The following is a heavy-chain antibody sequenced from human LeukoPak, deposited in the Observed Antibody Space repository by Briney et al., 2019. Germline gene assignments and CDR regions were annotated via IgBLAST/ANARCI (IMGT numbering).Heavy chain of an antibody. CDR1: GFTFSSYS. Sequence: GGSLRLSCAASGFTFSSYSMNWVRQAPGKGLEWVSYISSSSSTIYYVDSVKGRFTISRDNAKNSLYLQMNSLRAGDTAVYYCATMGLQMGYWGQGTLVTVSS. D-gene: IGHD4-11*01. V-gene: IGHV3-48*04. CDR3: ATMGLQMGY. J-gene: IGHJ4*02. CDR2: ISSSSSTI.